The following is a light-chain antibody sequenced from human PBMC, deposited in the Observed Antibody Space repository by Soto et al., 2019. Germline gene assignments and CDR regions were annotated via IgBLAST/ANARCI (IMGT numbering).Light chain of an antibody. J-gene: IGLJ2*01. CDR3: CSYAGSHTYVV. Sequence: QSALTQPRSVSGSPGQSVTIPCTGTSSDVGGYNYVSWYQQHPDKAPKLMIYNVIKRPSGVPDRFSGSKTGNTASLTISGLQAEDEADYYCCSYAGSHTYVVFGGGTKLTVL. V-gene: IGLV2-11*01. CDR1: SSDVGGYNY. CDR2: NVI.